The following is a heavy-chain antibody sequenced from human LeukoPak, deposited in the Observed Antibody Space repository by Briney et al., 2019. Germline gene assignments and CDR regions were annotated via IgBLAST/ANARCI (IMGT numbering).Heavy chain of an antibody. V-gene: IGHV4-59*08. CDR1: GGSISSYY. Sequence: SETLSLTCTVSGGSISSYYWSWIRQPPGKGLEWIGYIYYSGSTNYNPSLKSRVTISVDTSKNQFSLKLSSVTAADTAVYYCARHLIRDNWGNAFDIWGQGTTVTVSS. CDR2: IYYSGST. J-gene: IGHJ3*02. CDR3: ARHLIRDNWGNAFDI. D-gene: IGHD3-16*01.